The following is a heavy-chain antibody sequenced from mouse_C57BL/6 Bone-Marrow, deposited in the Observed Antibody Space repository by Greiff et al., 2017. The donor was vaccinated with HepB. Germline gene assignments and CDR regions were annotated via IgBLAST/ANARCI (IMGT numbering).Heavy chain of an antibody. J-gene: IGHJ2*01. V-gene: IGHV5-4*01. Sequence: EVKLMESGGGLVKPGGSLKLSCAASGFTFSSYAMSWVRQTPEKRLEWVATISDGGSYTYYPDNVKGRFTISRDNAKNNLYLQMSHLKSEDTAMYYCARDGAGSSPYDYWGQGTNLTVAS. CDR2: ISDGGSYT. CDR3: ARDGAGSSPYDY. D-gene: IGHD1-1*01. CDR1: GFTFSSYA.